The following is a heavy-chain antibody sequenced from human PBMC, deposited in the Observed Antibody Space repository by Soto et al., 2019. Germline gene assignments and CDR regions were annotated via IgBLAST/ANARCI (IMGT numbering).Heavy chain of an antibody. CDR1: GYSFTSYW. D-gene: IGHD1-20*01. Sequence: GESLKISCKGSGYSFTSYWIGWVRQMPGKGLEWMGIIYPGDSDTRYSPSFQGQVTISADKSISTAYLQWSSLKAPDTAMYYCARAPGLDGMGRGYYYYGMDVWGQGTTVTVSS. CDR3: ARAPGLDGMGRGYYYYGMDV. V-gene: IGHV5-51*01. CDR2: IYPGDSDT. J-gene: IGHJ6*02.